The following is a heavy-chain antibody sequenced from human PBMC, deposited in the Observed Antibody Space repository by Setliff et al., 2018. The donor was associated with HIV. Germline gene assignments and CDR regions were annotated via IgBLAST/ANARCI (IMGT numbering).Heavy chain of an antibody. CDR3: ARVERITMVRGGYMDV. V-gene: IGHV1-69*10. J-gene: IGHJ6*03. CDR1: GGTFSSFA. Sequence: SVKVSCKASGGTFSSFAISWVRQAPGQGLEWMGGIVPMFGIANYAQKFQGRVTITADKSTSTAYMELSSLRSEDTAVYYCARVERITMVRGGYMDVWGKGTTVTVSS. CDR2: IVPMFGIA. D-gene: IGHD3-10*01.